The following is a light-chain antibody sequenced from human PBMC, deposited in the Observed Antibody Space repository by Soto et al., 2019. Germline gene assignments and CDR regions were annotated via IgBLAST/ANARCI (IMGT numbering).Light chain of an antibody. CDR3: LRYSSSQWT. J-gene: IGKJ1*01. V-gene: IGKV3-11*01. Sequence: EIVLTQSPATLSLSPGERATFSCRASQSVSSDLVWYQHKPGQAPRLLIYDASNRATGIPARFSGSGSGTDFTLTISSLEPEDFAVYFCLRYSSSQWTFGQGTKVDIK. CDR2: DAS. CDR1: QSVSSD.